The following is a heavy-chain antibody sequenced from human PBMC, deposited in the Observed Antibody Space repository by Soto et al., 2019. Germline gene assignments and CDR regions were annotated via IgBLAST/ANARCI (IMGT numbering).Heavy chain of an antibody. CDR3: AKVLDDSSGYYYLRLYFDY. V-gene: IGHV3-23*01. D-gene: IGHD3-22*01. CDR2: ISGSGGST. CDR1: GFTFSSYA. Sequence: GGSLRLSCAASGFTFSSYAMSWVRQAPGKGLEWVSAISGSGGSTYYADSVKGRFTISRDNSKNTLYLQMNSLRAEDTAVYYCAKVLDDSSGYYYLRLYFDYWGQGXLVTVSS. J-gene: IGHJ4*02.